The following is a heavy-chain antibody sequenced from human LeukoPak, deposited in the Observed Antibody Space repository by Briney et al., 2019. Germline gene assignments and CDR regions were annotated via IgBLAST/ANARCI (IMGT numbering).Heavy chain of an antibody. CDR3: ARVKQQLVRLLGRDTTYYYYYYMDV. D-gene: IGHD6-13*01. CDR1: GFTFSSYS. V-gene: IGHV3-7*01. J-gene: IGHJ6*03. Sequence: AGGSLRLSCAASGFTFSSYSMNWVRQAPGKGLEWVANIKQDGSEKHYVDSVKGRFTISRDNAKNSLFLQMNSLRAEDTAVYFCARVKQQLVRLLGRDTTYYYYYYMDVWGKGTTVTVSS. CDR2: IKQDGSEK.